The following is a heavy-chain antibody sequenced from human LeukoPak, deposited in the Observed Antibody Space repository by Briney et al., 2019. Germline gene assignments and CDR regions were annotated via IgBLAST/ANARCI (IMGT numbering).Heavy chain of an antibody. J-gene: IGHJ5*02. D-gene: IGHD3-3*01. CDR1: GGSISSYY. CDR2: IYHSGST. V-gene: IGHV4-59*04. CDR3: AGTTVLRFLEWLPSRLNWFDP. Sequence: SETLSLTCTVSGGSISSYYWSWIRQPPGKGLEWIGSIYHSGSTYYNPSLKSRVTISVDTSKNQFSLKLSSVTAADTAVYYCAGTTVLRFLEWLPSRLNWFDPWGQGTLVTVSS.